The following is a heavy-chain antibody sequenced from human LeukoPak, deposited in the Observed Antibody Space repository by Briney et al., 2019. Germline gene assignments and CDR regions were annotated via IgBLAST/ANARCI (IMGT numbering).Heavy chain of an antibody. D-gene: IGHD3-16*01. CDR2: ISYDGSNK. J-gene: IGHJ4*02. Sequence: GGSLRLSCAASGFTFSSYAMHWVRQAPGKGLEWVAVISYDGSNKYYADSVKGRFTISRDNSKNTLYLQMNSLRAEDTAVYYCARDWGVVDYWGQGTLVTVFS. CDR3: ARDWGVVDY. CDR1: GFTFSSYA. V-gene: IGHV3-30-3*01.